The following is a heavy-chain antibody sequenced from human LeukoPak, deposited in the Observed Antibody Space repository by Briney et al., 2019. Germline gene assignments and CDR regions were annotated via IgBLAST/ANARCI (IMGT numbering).Heavy chain of an antibody. J-gene: IGHJ3*02. V-gene: IGHV4-4*07. CDR2: IYTSGST. Sequence: PSETLSLTCTVAGGSLSSYYWSWIRQPAEKGLEWIGRIYTSGSTNYNPSLKSRVTMSVDTSKNQFSLKLSSVTAADTAVYYCARTYSAHDAFDIWGQGTMVTVSS. D-gene: IGHD6-13*01. CDR1: GGSLSSYY. CDR3: ARTYSAHDAFDI.